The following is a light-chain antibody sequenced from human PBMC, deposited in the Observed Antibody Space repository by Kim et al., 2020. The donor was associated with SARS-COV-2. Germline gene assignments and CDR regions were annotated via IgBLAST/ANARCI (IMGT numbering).Light chain of an antibody. CDR3: QAWDSITVV. CDR1: KLEDKY. CDR2: QDT. Sequence: SYELTQPPSVSVSPGQTATITCSGNKLEDKYTCWYQQKPGQSPVLVIYQDTKRPSGIPERFSGSKSGNTATLTISGTQAMDEADYYCQAWDSITVVFGGGTQLTFL. V-gene: IGLV3-1*01. J-gene: IGLJ2*01.